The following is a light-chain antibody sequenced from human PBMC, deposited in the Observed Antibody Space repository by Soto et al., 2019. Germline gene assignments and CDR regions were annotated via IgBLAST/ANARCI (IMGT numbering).Light chain of an antibody. CDR1: QSISSY. V-gene: IGKV3-11*01. Sequence: EIVLTQSPATLSLSPGERATLSCRASQSISSYFAWYPQKPDQAPRLLIYDASNRATGIPARFSGSGSGTDFTLTISSLEPEDFAVYYCHQRSTWPFTFGPGTKVDIK. CDR2: DAS. J-gene: IGKJ3*01. CDR3: HQRSTWPFT.